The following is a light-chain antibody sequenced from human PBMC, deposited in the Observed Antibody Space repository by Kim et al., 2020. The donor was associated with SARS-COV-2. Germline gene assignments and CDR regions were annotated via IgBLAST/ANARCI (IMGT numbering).Light chain of an antibody. J-gene: IGKJ1*01. CDR3: QQYSITSRT. Sequence: SAGERDALSCRASQSVSSNYLAWYQQKPGQAPRLLIYGASTRATGIPDRFSGSGSGTDFTLTISRLEPEDFAVYYCQQYSITSRTFGQGTKVDIK. V-gene: IGKV3-20*01. CDR2: GAS. CDR1: QSVSSNY.